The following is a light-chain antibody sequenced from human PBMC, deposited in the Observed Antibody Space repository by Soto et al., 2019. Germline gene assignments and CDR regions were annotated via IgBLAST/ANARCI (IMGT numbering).Light chain of an antibody. CDR2: GAS. CDR3: QQYGSSPRYT. Sequence: EIVLTQSPGTLSLSPGERATLSCRASQSFSSSYLAWYQQKPGQAPWLLIYGASTRATGIPDRFSGSGSGTDFTLTISRLEPEDFAVYYCQQYGSSPRYTFGQGTKLEIK. CDR1: QSFSSSY. J-gene: IGKJ2*01. V-gene: IGKV3-20*01.